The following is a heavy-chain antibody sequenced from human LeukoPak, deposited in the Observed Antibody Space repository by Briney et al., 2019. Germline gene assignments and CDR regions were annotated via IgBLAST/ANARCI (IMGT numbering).Heavy chain of an antibody. CDR2: INHSGST. Sequence: SETLSLTCAVYGGSFSGYYWSWIRQPPGKGLEWIGEINHSGSTNYNPSLKGRVTISVDTSKNQFSLKLSSVTAADTAVYYCARGLGSSRYYYYYYGMDVWGQGTTVTVSS. J-gene: IGHJ6*02. CDR1: GGSFSGYY. D-gene: IGHD2-15*01. V-gene: IGHV4-34*01. CDR3: ARGLGSSRYYYYYYGMDV.